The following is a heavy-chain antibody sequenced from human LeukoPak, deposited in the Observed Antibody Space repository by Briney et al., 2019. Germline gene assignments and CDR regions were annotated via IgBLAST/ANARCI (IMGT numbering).Heavy chain of an antibody. CDR3: ARVYYSNSYDYWYFDL. J-gene: IGHJ2*01. CDR1: IGSISSSNW. Sequence: SGTLSLTCAVSIGSISSSNWWSWVRQPPGKGLEWIGEIYHSGPTNYNPSLKSRVTISVDKSKNQFSLKLNSVTAADTAVYYCARVYYSNSYDYWYFDLWGRGTLVTVSS. V-gene: IGHV4-4*02. CDR2: IYHSGPT. D-gene: IGHD6-13*01.